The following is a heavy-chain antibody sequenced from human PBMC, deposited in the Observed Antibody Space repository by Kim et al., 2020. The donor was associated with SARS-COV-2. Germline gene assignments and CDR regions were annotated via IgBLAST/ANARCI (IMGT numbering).Heavy chain of an antibody. Sequence: GGSLRLSCAASGFTFSRQWMSWVRQAPGKGLEWVANINADGSDKSYVDSVKGRFTISRDNDKNSLFLQMDSLRAEDTAVYYCARAEIWGQGTLVTVSS. CDR2: INADGSDK. V-gene: IGHV3-7*01. CDR1: GFTFSRQW. J-gene: IGHJ4*02. CDR3: ARAEI.